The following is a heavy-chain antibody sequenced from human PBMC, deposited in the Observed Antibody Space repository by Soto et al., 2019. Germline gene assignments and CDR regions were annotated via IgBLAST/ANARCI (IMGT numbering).Heavy chain of an antibody. V-gene: IGHV3-23*01. D-gene: IGHD4-4*01. CDR3: AKGWAYSNYYFDS. CDR1: GFPFSSYA. J-gene: IGHJ4*02. Sequence: GGSLRLSCAASGFPFSSYAMAWVRQAPGKGLEWVSALAGGGTMTYYADSVKGRFTISRDNSKNRLYLQMTSLWAEDTALYYCAKGWAYSNYYFDSWGQGTLVTVSS. CDR2: LAGGGTMT.